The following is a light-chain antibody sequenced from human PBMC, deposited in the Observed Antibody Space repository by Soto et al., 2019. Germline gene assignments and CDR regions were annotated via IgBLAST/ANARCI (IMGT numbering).Light chain of an antibody. V-gene: IGLV6-57*04. J-gene: IGLJ2*01. CDR3: AAWDDSLSGVV. CDR1: GGSIANNY. CDR2: QDN. Sequence: FMLTQPHSVSESPGKTVTISCTRSGGSIANNYVQWYQQRPGSAPTPVIFQDNERPSGVPDRFSGSKSGTSASLAISGLRSEDEADYYCAAWDDSLSGVVFGGGTKLTVL.